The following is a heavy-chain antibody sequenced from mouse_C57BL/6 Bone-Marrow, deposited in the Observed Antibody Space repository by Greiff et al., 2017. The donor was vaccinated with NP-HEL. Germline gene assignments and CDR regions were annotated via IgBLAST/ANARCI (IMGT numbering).Heavy chain of an antibody. J-gene: IGHJ2*01. V-gene: IGHV5-4*01. Sequence: EVQLVESGGGLVKPGGSLKLSCAASGFTFSSYAMSWVRQTPEKRLEWVATISDGGSYTYYPDNVKGRFTISRDNAKNNLYLQMSHLKSEDTAMYYCARDGRLGRDYFDYWGQGTTLTVSS. CDR2: ISDGGSYT. CDR1: GFTFSSYA. CDR3: ARDGRLGRDYFDY. D-gene: IGHD4-1*01.